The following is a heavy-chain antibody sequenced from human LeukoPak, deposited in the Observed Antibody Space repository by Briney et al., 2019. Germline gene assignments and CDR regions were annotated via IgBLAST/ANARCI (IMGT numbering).Heavy chain of an antibody. V-gene: IGHV3-7*01. CDR2: IKEEGSEK. Sequence: GGSLRLSCAASGFMFNNYWMSWVRQAPGKGLEWVANIKEEGSEKYYVDSVKGRFTISRDNAKNLLYLQMNSLRAEDTAVSYCATCPTDKYDDDHADYWGQGSLVTVSS. J-gene: IGHJ4*02. CDR3: ATCPTDKYDDDHADY. CDR1: GFMFNNYW. D-gene: IGHD3-3*01.